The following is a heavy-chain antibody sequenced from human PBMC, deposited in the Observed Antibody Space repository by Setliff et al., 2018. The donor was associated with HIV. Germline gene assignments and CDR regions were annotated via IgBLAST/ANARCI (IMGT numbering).Heavy chain of an antibody. J-gene: IGHJ4*02. CDR1: GHNSDFC. Sequence: ASVKVSCKSSGHNSDFCIHWVQQAPGGRLAWMGRIFLRNGETRYSEKFQGRLTITADTSIDTAYMDLSSLRSEDTAVYYCTTTYVRDDYNFDFWGQGSLVTVSS. D-gene: IGHD4-4*01. CDR2: IFLRNGET. V-gene: IGHV1-69-2*01. CDR3: TTTYVRDDYNFDF.